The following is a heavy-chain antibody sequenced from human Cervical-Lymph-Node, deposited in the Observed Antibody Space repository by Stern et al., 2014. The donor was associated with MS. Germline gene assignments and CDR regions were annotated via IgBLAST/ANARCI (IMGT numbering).Heavy chain of an antibody. CDR2: ISSSGSNK. J-gene: IGHJ6*02. CDR1: GFTSSSYG. V-gene: IGHV3-21*01. D-gene: IGHD2-2*01. CDR3: ARHCSSSSCYRYYGMDV. Sequence: VQLVESGGGLLKPGGSLRLSCAASGFTSSSYGMHWVRQAPGKGLEWVSSISSSGSNKYYADSVKGRLNISRDNAKNSLYLQMNSLRAEDTGIYYCARHCSSSSCYRYYGMDVWGQGTTVTVSS.